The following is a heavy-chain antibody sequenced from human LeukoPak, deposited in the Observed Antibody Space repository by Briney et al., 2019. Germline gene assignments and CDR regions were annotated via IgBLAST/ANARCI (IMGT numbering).Heavy chain of an antibody. CDR3: ARHRGVLRFLEWLTGGYGMDV. Sequence: SETLSLTCSVSGDSMEIDYWNWIRQPAGKGLEWIGYIYYSGSTNYNPSLKSRVTISVDTSKNQFSLKLSSVTAADTAVYYCARHRGVLRFLEWLTGGYGMDVWGQGTTVTVSS. V-gene: IGHV4-59*08. J-gene: IGHJ6*02. CDR2: IYYSGST. CDR1: GDSMEIDY. D-gene: IGHD3-3*01.